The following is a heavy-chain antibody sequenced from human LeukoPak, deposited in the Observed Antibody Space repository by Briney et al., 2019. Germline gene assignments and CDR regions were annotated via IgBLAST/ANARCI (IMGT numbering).Heavy chain of an antibody. CDR1: GFTVSSNY. J-gene: IGHJ6*02. D-gene: IGHD3-10*01. CDR2: IYSGGST. CDR3: ARLGGSGSPPFYYYGMDV. V-gene: IGHV3-53*01. Sequence: GGSLRLSCAASGFTVSSNYMSWVRQAPGKGLEWVSVIYSGGSTYYADSVKGRFTISRDNSKNTLYLQMNSLGAEDTAVYYCARLGGSGSPPFYYYGMDVWGQGTTVTVSS.